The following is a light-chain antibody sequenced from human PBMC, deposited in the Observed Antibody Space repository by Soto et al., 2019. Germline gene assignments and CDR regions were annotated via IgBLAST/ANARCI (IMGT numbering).Light chain of an antibody. J-gene: IGKJ5*01. Sequence: DIVMTQSPGTLSVPPGERATLSCRASQSVGTNLAWYQQKPGQAPRLLIYGASTRASGIPPRFSGSGSGTDFTLTISSLQSEDFAVYYCQQLNYWPRITFGQGTRLEIK. CDR3: QQLNYWPRIT. CDR2: GAS. CDR1: QSVGTN. V-gene: IGKV3-15*01.